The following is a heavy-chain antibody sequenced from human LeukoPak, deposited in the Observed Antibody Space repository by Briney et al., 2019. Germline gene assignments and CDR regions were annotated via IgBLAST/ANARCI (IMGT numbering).Heavy chain of an antibody. CDR3: ARGYYSSSRFDS. Sequence: GGSLRLSCAASGFPFSNYWMHWVRQAPGKGLVWVSRVNSDGSTTNYADSVKGRFTISRDNAENTLYMRMNSLRPEDTAVYYCARGYYSSSRFDSWGQGTLVAVSS. CDR2: VNSDGSTT. CDR1: GFPFSNYW. J-gene: IGHJ4*02. D-gene: IGHD6-13*01. V-gene: IGHV3-74*01.